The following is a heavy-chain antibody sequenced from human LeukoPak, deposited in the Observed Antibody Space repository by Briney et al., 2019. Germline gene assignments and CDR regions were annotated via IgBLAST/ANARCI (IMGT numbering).Heavy chain of an antibody. Sequence: SETLSLTCTVSGGSISSYYWSWIRQPPGKGLEWIGYIYYSGSTNYNPSLKSRVTISVDTSKNQFSLKLSSVTAADTAVYYCAREQYSSSPGYYYYYYYMDVWGKGTTVTVSS. J-gene: IGHJ6*03. CDR2: IYYSGST. V-gene: IGHV4-59*01. CDR3: AREQYSSSPGYYYYYYYMDV. D-gene: IGHD6-6*01. CDR1: GGSISSYY.